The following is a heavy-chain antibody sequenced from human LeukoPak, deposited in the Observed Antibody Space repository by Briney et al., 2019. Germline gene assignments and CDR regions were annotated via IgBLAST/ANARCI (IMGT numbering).Heavy chain of an antibody. Sequence: GGSLRLSCAASGFTFDDYAMHWVRQAPGKGLEWVSGISWNSGNIGYADSVKGRFTISRDNAKNSQYLQMNSLRAEDMALYYCAKATGYSSGWAAFDIWGQGTMVTVSS. CDR3: AKATGYSSGWAAFDI. D-gene: IGHD6-19*01. J-gene: IGHJ3*02. CDR1: GFTFDDYA. CDR2: ISWNSGNI. V-gene: IGHV3-9*03.